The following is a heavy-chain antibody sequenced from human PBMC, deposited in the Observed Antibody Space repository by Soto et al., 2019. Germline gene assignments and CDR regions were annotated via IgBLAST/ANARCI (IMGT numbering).Heavy chain of an antibody. D-gene: IGHD6-6*01. Sequence: PGGSLRLSCAASGFIFSDYYMSWFRQAPGKGLEWLSYISSGGYTIYYADSVKGRFTISRDNAKNSLYLQMNSLRADDTAVYYCARAQYSSSSVFDYWGQGTLVTVS. CDR1: GFIFSDYY. V-gene: IGHV3-11*01. J-gene: IGHJ4*02. CDR3: ARAQYSSSSVFDY. CDR2: ISSGGYTI.